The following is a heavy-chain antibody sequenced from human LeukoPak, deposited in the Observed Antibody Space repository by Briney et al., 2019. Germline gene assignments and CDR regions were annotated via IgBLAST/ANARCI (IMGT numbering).Heavy chain of an antibody. CDR1: GFTFSSYS. CDR2: ISSSSSYI. J-gene: IGHJ4*02. V-gene: IGHV3-21*01. D-gene: IGHD3-3*01. CDR3: ARDGWSGSIDY. Sequence: GGSLILSCAASGFTFSSYSMNWVRQAPGKGLEWVSSISSSSSYIYYADSVKGRFTISRDNAKNSLYLQMNSLRAEDTAVYYCARDGWSGSIDYWGQGTLVTVSS.